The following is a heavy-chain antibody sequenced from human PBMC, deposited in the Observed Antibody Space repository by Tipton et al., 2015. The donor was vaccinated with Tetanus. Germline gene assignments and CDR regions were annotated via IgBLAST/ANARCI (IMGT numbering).Heavy chain of an antibody. Sequence: TLSLTCAVSGGSISGNNWWSWVRQSPGKGLEWIGEIFYSGKTNYNPSLKSRVSITMDKWKNEFSLQLNSVTAADTAVYFCARDFRGNGDGWYWDYWGQGTLVTVSS. J-gene: IGHJ4*02. CDR3: ARDFRGNGDGWYWDY. CDR1: GGSISGNNW. V-gene: IGHV4-4*01. CDR2: IFYSGKT. D-gene: IGHD6-19*01.